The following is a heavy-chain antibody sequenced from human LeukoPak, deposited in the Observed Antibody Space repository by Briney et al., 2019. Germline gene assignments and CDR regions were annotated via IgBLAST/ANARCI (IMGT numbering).Heavy chain of an antibody. CDR1: GYTLTELS. CDR3: ATSAGFRGVATITNSDY. J-gene: IGHJ4*02. V-gene: IGHV1-24*01. CDR2: FDPEDGET. D-gene: IGHD5-12*01. Sequence: ASVKVSCKVSGYTLTELSMHWMRQAPGRGLEWMGGFDPEDGETIYAQKFQGRVTMTEDTSTDTAYMELSSLRSEDTAVYYCATSAGFRGVATITNSDYWGQGTLVTVSS.